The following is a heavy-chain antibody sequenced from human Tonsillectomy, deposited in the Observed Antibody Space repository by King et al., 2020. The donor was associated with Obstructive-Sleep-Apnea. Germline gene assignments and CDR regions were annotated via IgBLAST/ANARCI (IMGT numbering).Heavy chain of an antibody. D-gene: IGHD3-10*01. CDR1: GYTFSNYA. Sequence: QLVQSGADMKKPGASVTVSCKASGYTFSNYAIHWVRQVPGQRPEWMGWVNTGRGETKYSQSFQGRVTITRDTSARIVYMELRSLRLEDTAIYFCARDYLGSSVTMIRGDWFDPWGQGTLVTVSS. J-gene: IGHJ5*02. CDR3: ARDYLGSSVTMIRGDWFDP. V-gene: IGHV1-3*04. CDR2: VNTGRGET.